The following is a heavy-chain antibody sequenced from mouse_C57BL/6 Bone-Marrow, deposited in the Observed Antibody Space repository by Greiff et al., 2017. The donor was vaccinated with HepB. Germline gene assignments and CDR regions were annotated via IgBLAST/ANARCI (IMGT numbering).Heavy chain of an antibody. D-gene: IGHD3-1*01. CDR3: ARRASRLSWFAY. Sequence: QVQLQQPGAEFVKPGASVKLSCKASGYTFTSYWMQWVKQRPGQGLEWIGEIDPSDSYINYNHKFKGKATLTVDKSSSTAYMQLSILTSEDSAVYYCARRASRLSWFAYWCRGPRVTVSA. V-gene: IGHV1-50*01. CDR2: IDPSDSYI. CDR1: GYTFTSYW. J-gene: IGHJ3*01.